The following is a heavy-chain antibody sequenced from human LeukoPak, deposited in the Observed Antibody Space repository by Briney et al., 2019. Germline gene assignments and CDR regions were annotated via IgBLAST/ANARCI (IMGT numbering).Heavy chain of an antibody. CDR1: GGSFSGYY. V-gene: IGHV4-34*01. Sequence: SETLSLTCAVYGGSFSGYYWSWIRQPPGKGLEWIGEINHSGSTNYNPSLKSRVTISVDTSKNQFSLKLSSVTAADTAVYYCARTEYGYYYMDVWGKGTTVTISS. CDR2: INHSGST. D-gene: IGHD2/OR15-2a*01. CDR3: ARTEYGYYYMDV. J-gene: IGHJ6*03.